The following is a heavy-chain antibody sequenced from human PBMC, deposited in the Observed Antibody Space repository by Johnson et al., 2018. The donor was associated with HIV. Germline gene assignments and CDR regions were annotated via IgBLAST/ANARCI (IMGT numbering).Heavy chain of an antibody. Sequence: VQLVESGGGLIQPGGSLRLSCAASGFTVSSNYMSWVRQAPGKGLEWVSVIYSGGRTYYADSVKGRFTISRDNSKNTLYLQMNSLRAEDTAVYYCATSVEQWLVWNAFDIWGRGTMVTVSS. CDR2: IYSGGRT. V-gene: IGHV3-53*01. CDR1: GFTVSSNY. CDR3: ATSVEQWLVWNAFDI. J-gene: IGHJ3*02. D-gene: IGHD6-19*01.